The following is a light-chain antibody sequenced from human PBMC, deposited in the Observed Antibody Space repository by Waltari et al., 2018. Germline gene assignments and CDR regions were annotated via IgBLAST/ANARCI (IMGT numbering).Light chain of an antibody. CDR2: KDN. J-gene: IGLJ2*01. Sequence: SYELTQPSSMSVSPGQTARITCSGNLLETQNGYWYQQKPGQAPILVILKDNGRPSGIPERFSGSSSGTTVTLTISGVQAEDEADYYCQSADSSGPSVVFGGGTKLT. CDR3: QSADSSGPSVV. CDR1: LLETQN. V-gene: IGLV3-25*03.